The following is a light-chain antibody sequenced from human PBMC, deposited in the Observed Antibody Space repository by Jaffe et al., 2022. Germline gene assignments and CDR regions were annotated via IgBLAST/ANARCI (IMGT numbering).Light chain of an antibody. CDR1: SSNIGSNS. CDR3: AAWDDSVSGPV. J-gene: IGLJ3*02. CDR2: RNN. V-gene: IGLV1-47*01. Sequence: QSVLTQPPSASGTPGQTVTISCSGSSSNIGSNSVYWYQQLPGTAPKLLIYRNNQRPSGVPDRFSGSRSGTSASLAISGLRSEDEADYYCAAWDDSVSGPVFGGGTKLTVL.